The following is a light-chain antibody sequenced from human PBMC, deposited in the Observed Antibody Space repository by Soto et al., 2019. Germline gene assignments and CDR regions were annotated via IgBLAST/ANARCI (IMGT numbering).Light chain of an antibody. CDR3: LLYYAGAGWV. CDR1: TGAVTSGYY. J-gene: IGLJ3*02. V-gene: IGLV7-43*01. Sequence: QAVVTQEPSLTVSPGGPVTLTCASSTGAVTSGYYPNWFQQKPGQAPRALIYSISNKHSWTPARFSGSLLGGKAALTLSGVQPEDEAEYYCLLYYAGAGWVFGGGTKLTVL. CDR2: SIS.